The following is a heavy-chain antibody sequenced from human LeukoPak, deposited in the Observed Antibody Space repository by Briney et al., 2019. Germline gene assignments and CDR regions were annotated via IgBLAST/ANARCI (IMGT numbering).Heavy chain of an antibody. V-gene: IGHV3-21*01. CDR3: ARVYCSSTSCYRKRLHHMPEVYYYYYMDV. CDR1: GFTFSSYS. D-gene: IGHD2-2*01. CDR2: ISSSSSYI. Sequence: GGSLRLSCAASGFTFSSYSMNWVRQAPGKGLEWVSSISSSSSYIYYADSVKGRFTISRDNAKNSLYLQMNSLRAEDTAVYYCARVYCSSTSCYRKRLHHMPEVYYYYYMDVCGKGTTVTVSS. J-gene: IGHJ6*03.